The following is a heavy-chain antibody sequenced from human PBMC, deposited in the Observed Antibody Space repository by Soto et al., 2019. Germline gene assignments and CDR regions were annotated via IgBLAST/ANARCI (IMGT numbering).Heavy chain of an antibody. Sequence: ASVKVSCKASGYTFTSYGISWVRQAPGQGLEWMGWINAGNGNTKYSQKFQGRVTITRDTSASTAYMELSSLRSEDTAVYYCAYDFWSGYYNYWGQGTLVTVSS. CDR2: INAGNGNT. J-gene: IGHJ4*02. D-gene: IGHD3-3*01. CDR1: GYTFTSYG. V-gene: IGHV1-3*01. CDR3: AYDFWSGYYNY.